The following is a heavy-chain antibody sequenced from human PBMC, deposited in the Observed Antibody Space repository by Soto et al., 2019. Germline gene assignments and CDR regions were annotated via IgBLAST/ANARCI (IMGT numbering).Heavy chain of an antibody. CDR3: AKVAAVAFDI. CDR1: GFTFSNYG. D-gene: IGHD2-15*01. CDR2: MSFDGSNE. V-gene: IGHV3-30*18. J-gene: IGHJ3*02. Sequence: QVHLVESGGGVVQPGRSLRLSCAASGFTFSNYGMHWVRQAPGKGLEWLAVMSFDGSNEYYADSVQGRLTISRDNSKNTLYLQMNSLRTEDTAVYHCAKVAAVAFDIWGQGTMVTVSS.